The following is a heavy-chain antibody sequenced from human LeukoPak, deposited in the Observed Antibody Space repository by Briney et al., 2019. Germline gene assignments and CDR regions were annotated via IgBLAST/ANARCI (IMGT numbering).Heavy chain of an antibody. J-gene: IGHJ4*02. D-gene: IGHD6-13*01. Sequence: GGSLRLSCAASGFTFSNYAMYWVRQAPGKGLECVSGISSNGGITYYANSVKGRFTISRDNSKNTLYLQMGSLRVEDMAVYYCARRGQQLGASYFDYWGQGTLVTVS. CDR3: ARRGQQLGASYFDY. V-gene: IGHV3-64*01. CDR1: GFTFSNYA. CDR2: ISSNGGIT.